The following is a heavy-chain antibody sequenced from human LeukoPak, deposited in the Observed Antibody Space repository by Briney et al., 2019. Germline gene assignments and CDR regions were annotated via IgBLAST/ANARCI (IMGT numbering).Heavy chain of an antibody. D-gene: IGHD3-22*01. CDR1: GYTLTELS. Sequence: ASVKVSCKVSGYTLTELSMHWVRQAPGQGLEWMGWISTYNGDTNYAQKLQGRVTMTTDISTSTAYMELRSLRSDDTAVYYCARDLFGLGSGYYAGLGYWGQGTLVTVSS. CDR2: ISTYNGDT. J-gene: IGHJ4*02. V-gene: IGHV1-18*01. CDR3: ARDLFGLGSGYYAGLGY.